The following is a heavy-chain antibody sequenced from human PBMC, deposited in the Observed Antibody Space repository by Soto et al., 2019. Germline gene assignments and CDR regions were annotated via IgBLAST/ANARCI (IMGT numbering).Heavy chain of an antibody. V-gene: IGHV4-30-4*01. CDR3: ARSPYYYDSSGPPGRNWVLFAFDI. J-gene: IGHJ3*02. D-gene: IGHD3-22*01. Sequence: SETLSLTCTVSGGSISSGDYYWSWIRQPPGKGLEWIGYIYYSGSTYYNPSLKSRVTISVDTSKNQFSLKLSSVTAADTAVYYCARSPYYYDSSGPPGRNWVLFAFDIWGRGTMVTVSS. CDR2: IYYSGST. CDR1: GGSISSGDYY.